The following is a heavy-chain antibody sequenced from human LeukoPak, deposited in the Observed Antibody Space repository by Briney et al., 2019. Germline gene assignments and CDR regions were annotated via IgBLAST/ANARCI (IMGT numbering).Heavy chain of an antibody. CDR2: IYYSGST. D-gene: IGHD3-10*01. Sequence: SETLSLTCTVSGGSISSSSYYWGWIRQPPGKGLEWIGSIYYSGSTYYNPYLKSRVTISVDTSKSQFSLKLSSVTAADTAVYYCARQSDYYGSGTFGFDYWGQGTLVTVSS. CDR1: GGSISSSSYY. CDR3: ARQSDYYGSGTFGFDY. J-gene: IGHJ4*02. V-gene: IGHV4-39*01.